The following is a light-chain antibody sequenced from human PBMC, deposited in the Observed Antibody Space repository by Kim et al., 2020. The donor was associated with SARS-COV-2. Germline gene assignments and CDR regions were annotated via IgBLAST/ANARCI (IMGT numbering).Light chain of an antibody. CDR3: QQYNSYPLT. J-gene: IGKJ4*01. V-gene: IGKV1-16*02. Sequence: ASVGDRITITCRASQGISSYLAWFQQKPGRAPKSLVYAASTLRSGVPSKFSGSGSGTDFTLTIISLQPEDFATYYCQQYNSYPLTFGGGTKVDIK. CDR1: QGISSY. CDR2: AAS.